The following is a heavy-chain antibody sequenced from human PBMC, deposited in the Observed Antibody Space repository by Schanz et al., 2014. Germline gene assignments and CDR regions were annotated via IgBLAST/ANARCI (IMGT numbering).Heavy chain of an antibody. CDR1: GYTFTNYG. J-gene: IGHJ6*03. CDR2: IVPIAGIT. Sequence: QVQLVQSGTQVKKPGASVGVSCKASGYTFTNYGVTWVRQAPGQGLEWMGRIVPIAGITNYAQRFQGRVTITADKSSDTAYMELSSLRSEDTAVYYCTTVERITIFEVVPYYYYYMDVWGKGTTVTVSS. CDR3: TTVERITIFEVVPYYYYYMDV. V-gene: IGHV1-69*09. D-gene: IGHD3-3*01.